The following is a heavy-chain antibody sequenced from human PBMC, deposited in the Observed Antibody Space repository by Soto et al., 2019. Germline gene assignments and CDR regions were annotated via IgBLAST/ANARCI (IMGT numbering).Heavy chain of an antibody. CDR3: VSWVSAHFDY. V-gene: IGHV3-23*01. CDR1: GFTFSSYA. CDR2: ISSNGANT. Sequence: GFLSLCLAVAGFTFSSYAMSWVRQSPGKGPELVSTISSNGANTHYAESVKGRFTISKDPSRNTVHLHMNSLRAEDTATYFCVSWVSAHFDYWGHGTPVTVSS. J-gene: IGHJ4*01. D-gene: IGHD2-8*01.